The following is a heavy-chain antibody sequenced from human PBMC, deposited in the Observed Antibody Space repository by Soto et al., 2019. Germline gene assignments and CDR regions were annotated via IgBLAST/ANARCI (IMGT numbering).Heavy chain of an antibody. Sequence: GASVKVSCKASGYTFTGYYIPWVRQAPGQGLEWMGCINPNSGGTNYAQKFQGRVTMTRDTSISTAYMELSRLRSDDTAVYYCARDGSAYYYDSSGYYYVYWGQGTLVTVSS. V-gene: IGHV1-2*02. D-gene: IGHD3-22*01. CDR3: ARDGSAYYYDSSGYYYVY. J-gene: IGHJ4*02. CDR1: GYTFTGYY. CDR2: INPNSGGT.